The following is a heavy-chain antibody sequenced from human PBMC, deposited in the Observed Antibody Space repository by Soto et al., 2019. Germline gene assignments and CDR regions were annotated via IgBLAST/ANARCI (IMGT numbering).Heavy chain of an antibody. J-gene: IGHJ5*02. Sequence: ASVKVSCKASGYTFTSYALSWVRHAPGQGLEWMGWISTYNGNTNYAQNLQGRVTMTTDISTNTAYMELRSLRSDDTAVYYCARVVGGMPVAGPWNWFDPWGQGTLVTVSS. V-gene: IGHV1-18*04. D-gene: IGHD6-19*01. CDR1: GYTFTSYA. CDR2: ISTYNGNT. CDR3: ARVVGGMPVAGPWNWFDP.